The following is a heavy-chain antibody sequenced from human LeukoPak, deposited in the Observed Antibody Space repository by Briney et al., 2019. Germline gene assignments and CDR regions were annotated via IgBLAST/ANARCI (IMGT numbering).Heavy chain of an antibody. CDR2: ISTDGNDK. D-gene: IGHD5/OR15-5a*01. CDR3: AKDKSVSADYYFDY. CDR1: GFTFSGYA. J-gene: IGHJ4*02. Sequence: QTGGSLRLSCAASGFTFSGYAMHWVRQAPGKGLEWLTVISTDGNDKHYADSVKGRFTVSRDNSKNTLFLQMNNLRTEGTAVYYCAKDKSVSADYYFDYWGQGTLVTVSS. V-gene: IGHV3-30*04.